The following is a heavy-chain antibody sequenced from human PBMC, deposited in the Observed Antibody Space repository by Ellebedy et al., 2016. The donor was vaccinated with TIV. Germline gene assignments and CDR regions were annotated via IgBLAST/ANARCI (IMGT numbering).Heavy chain of an antibody. Sequence: TLSLTCTVSGGSISSSSYYWGWIRQPPGKALEWLALIYWDDDKRYSPSLKSRLTITKDTSKNQVVLTMTNMDPVDTATYYCAHHYSSSWYPVYWGQGTLVTVSS. V-gene: IGHV2-5*02. J-gene: IGHJ4*02. CDR3: AHHYSSSWYPVY. D-gene: IGHD6-13*01. CDR1: GGSISSSSYY. CDR2: IYWDDDK.